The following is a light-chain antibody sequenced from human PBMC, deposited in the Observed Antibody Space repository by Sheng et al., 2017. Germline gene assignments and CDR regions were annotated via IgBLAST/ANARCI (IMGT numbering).Light chain of an antibody. CDR2: DAS. CDR3: QHYDNLPLT. J-gene: IGKJ4*01. V-gene: IGKV1-33*01. Sequence: QLTQSPSSLSASVGDRVIITCRASQGISTYLAWYQQKPEKAPNLLIYDASTLETGVPSRFSGSGSGTDFTFTISSLQPEDIATYYCQHYDNLPLTFGGGTKVEIK. CDR1: QGISTY.